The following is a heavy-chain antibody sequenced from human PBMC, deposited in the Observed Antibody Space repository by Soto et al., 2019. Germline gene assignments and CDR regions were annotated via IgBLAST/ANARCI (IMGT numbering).Heavy chain of an antibody. CDR3: ARDGPYYDILTGYGMDV. D-gene: IGHD3-9*01. CDR2: IIPIFGTA. V-gene: IGHV1-69*01. Sequence: QVPLVQSGAEVKKPGSSVKVSCKASGGTFSSYAISWVRQAPGQGLEWMGGIIPIFGTANYAQKFQGRVTITADESTSTAYMELSSLRSEDTAVYYCARDGPYYDILTGYGMDVWGQGTTVTVSS. CDR1: GGTFSSYA. J-gene: IGHJ6*02.